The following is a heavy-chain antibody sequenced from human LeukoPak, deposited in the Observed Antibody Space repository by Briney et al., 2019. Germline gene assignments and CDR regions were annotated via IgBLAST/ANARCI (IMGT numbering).Heavy chain of an antibody. CDR3: ARYNVRYSYGYEDY. D-gene: IGHD5-18*01. Sequence: GGSLRLSCAASGFTVSSNYMSWVRQAPGKGLEWVSVIYSGGSTYYTDSVKGRFTFSRDNSKNTLYLQMNSLTAEDAAVYYCARYNVRYSYGYEDYWGQGTLVTVSS. CDR2: IYSGGST. V-gene: IGHV3-53*01. J-gene: IGHJ4*02. CDR1: GFTVSSNY.